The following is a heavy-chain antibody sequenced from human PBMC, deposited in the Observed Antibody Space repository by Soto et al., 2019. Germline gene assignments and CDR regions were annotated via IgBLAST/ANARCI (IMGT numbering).Heavy chain of an antibody. CDR3: AKGSGGYRPYYFDF. CDR1: GFTFSDYA. J-gene: IGHJ4*02. CDR2: IGGGGITT. Sequence: GGSLRLSYETSGFTFSDYAMSWVRQPPRKGLDWISAIGGGGITTYYADSVKGRFTISRDNSKNILYLEMNSLTVDDTAVYYCAKGSGGYRPYYFDFWGQGT. D-gene: IGHD3-22*01. V-gene: IGHV3-23*01.